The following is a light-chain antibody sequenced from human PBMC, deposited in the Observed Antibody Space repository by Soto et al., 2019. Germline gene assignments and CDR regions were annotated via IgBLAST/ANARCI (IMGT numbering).Light chain of an antibody. CDR3: RQRSKWPVT. CDR2: DAS. Sequence: EIVLTQSPDTLSLSPGERAIFSCRTSQSIGSTLAWYQHKPGQAPRLLIYDASKRATGIPARFSGSGSGTDFTLTISSLEPEDFAVYFCRQRSKWPVTFGPGTTVDIK. CDR1: QSIGST. J-gene: IGKJ3*01. V-gene: IGKV3-11*01.